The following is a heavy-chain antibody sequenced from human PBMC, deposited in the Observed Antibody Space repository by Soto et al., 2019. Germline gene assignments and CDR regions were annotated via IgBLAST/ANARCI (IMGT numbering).Heavy chain of an antibody. Sequence: EVQVVESGGGLVKPGGSLRLSCAASGFTFSSYSMNWVRQAPGKGLEWVSSISASSSYIYYADSLKGRFTISRDNAKNSLDLQMNSLRVEDKAVYYCARAKETGLYDAFDVWGQGTMVTVSS. V-gene: IGHV3-21*01. CDR2: ISASSSYI. CDR1: GFTFSSYS. CDR3: ARAKETGLYDAFDV. D-gene: IGHD7-27*01. J-gene: IGHJ3*01.